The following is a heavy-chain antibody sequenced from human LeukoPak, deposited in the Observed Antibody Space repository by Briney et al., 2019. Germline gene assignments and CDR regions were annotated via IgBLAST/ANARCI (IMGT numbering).Heavy chain of an antibody. V-gene: IGHV4-39*01. J-gene: IGHJ4*02. Sequence: SETLSLTCTVSGSSISSSSYYWGWIRQPPGKGLEWFGSIYYSGSTYSNPSLKSRVTISIDTSKNQFSLKLTSVTAADTAVYYCARHTGNTRAAFDYWGQGTLVTVSS. CDR2: IYYSGST. D-gene: IGHD2-2*01. CDR1: GSSISSSSYY. CDR3: ARHTGNTRAAFDY.